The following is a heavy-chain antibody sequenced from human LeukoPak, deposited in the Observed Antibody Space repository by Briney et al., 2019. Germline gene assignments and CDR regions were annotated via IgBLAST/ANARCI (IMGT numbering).Heavy chain of an antibody. D-gene: IGHD2-15*01. V-gene: IGHV4-30-4*07. CDR3: AGVALRYCSGGSCPFDY. CDR2: IYYSGST. J-gene: IGHJ4*02. Sequence: PSETLSLTCAVSGGSISSGGYSWSWIRQPPGKGLEWIGYIYYSGSTYYNPSLKSRVTISVDTSKNQFSLKLSSVTAADTAVYYCAGVALRYCSGGSCPFDYWGQGTLVTVSS. CDR1: GGSISSGGYS.